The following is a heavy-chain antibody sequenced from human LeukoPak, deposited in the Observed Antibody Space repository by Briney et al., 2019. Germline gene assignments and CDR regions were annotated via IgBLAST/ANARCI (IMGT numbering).Heavy chain of an antibody. Sequence: GGSLRLSCVASGFTFSSYAMHWVRQAPGKGLEWVAVISDDGTKEYYADSVKGRFTISRDNSRNTVYTSKSTLFLQMNSLRPEDTAVYYCAREARTATAAPDYWGQGTLVTVSS. CDR2: ISDDGTKE. CDR3: AREARTATAAPDY. J-gene: IGHJ4*02. V-gene: IGHV3-30-3*01. CDR1: GFTFSSYA. D-gene: IGHD6-13*01.